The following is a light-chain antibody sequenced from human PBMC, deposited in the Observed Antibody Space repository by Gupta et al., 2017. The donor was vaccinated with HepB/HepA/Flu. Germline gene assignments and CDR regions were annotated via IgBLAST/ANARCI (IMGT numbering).Light chain of an antibody. CDR2: QDS. CDR3: QAWDSSLHVV. CDR1: KLGDKY. V-gene: IGLV3-1*01. J-gene: IGLJ2*01. Sequence: SYELTQPPSGSVSPGQTASITCSGDKLGDKYACWYQQKPGQSPVLVIYQDSKRPSGIPERFSGSNSGNTATLTISGTQAMDEADYYCQAWDSSLHVVFGGGTKLTVL.